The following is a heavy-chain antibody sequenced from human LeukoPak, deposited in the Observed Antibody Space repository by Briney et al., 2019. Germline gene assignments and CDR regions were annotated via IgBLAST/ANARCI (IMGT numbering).Heavy chain of an antibody. D-gene: IGHD3-10*01. CDR2: INHSGST. Sequence: SETLSLTCAVYGGSFSGYYWSWIRQPPGKGLEWIGEINHSGSTYYNPSLKSRVTISVDRSKNQFSLKLSSVTAADTAVYYCARGTMVRGVMFGWFDPWGQGTLVTVSS. J-gene: IGHJ5*02. CDR3: ARGTMVRGVMFGWFDP. V-gene: IGHV4-34*01. CDR1: GGSFSGYY.